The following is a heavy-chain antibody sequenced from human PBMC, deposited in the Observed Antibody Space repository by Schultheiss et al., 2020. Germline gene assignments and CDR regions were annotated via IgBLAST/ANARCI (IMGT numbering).Heavy chain of an antibody. J-gene: IGHJ4*02. CDR3: TVVWPGRY. Sequence: WGSLRLSCAASGLTFSDAWMSWVRQAPGKGLEWVGRIKSKTDGGTTDYAAPVKGRFAISRDDSKDTLYLQMNSLKIEDTAVYYCTVVWPGRYWGQGTLVTVAS. CDR2: IKSKTDGGTT. V-gene: IGHV3-15*01. CDR1: GLTFSDAW. D-gene: IGHD1-14*01.